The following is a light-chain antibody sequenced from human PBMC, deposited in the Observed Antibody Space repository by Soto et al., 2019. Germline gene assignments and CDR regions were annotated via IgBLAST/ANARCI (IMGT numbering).Light chain of an antibody. J-gene: IGKJ2*01. CDR3: QQYVSSSYT. CDR2: GAS. CDR1: QSVSSSY. Sequence: EIVLTQSPGTLSLSPGERATLSCRASQSVSSSYLAWYQQKPGQAPRLLIYGASSRATGIPDRFSGRGSGTDFTLTIIRLEPEDLAVYYCQQYVSSSYTFGQGTNLEIK. V-gene: IGKV3-20*01.